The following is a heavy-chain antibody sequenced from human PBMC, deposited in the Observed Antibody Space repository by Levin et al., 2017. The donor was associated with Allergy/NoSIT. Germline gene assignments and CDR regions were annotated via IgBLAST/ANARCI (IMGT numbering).Heavy chain of an antibody. CDR3: ARDRVVASSGTYYYYGTAV. Sequence: HSQTLSLTCIVSGASISSYHWSWIRQPPGKGLEWIGYIYYSGSTNYNPSVKSRVTMSVDTSRNQISLTLNSVTAADTAVYYCARDRVVASSGTYYYYGTAVWGQGTTVTVSS. V-gene: IGHV4-59*01. J-gene: IGHJ6*02. CDR1: GASISSYH. CDR2: IYYSGST. D-gene: IGHD2-15*01.